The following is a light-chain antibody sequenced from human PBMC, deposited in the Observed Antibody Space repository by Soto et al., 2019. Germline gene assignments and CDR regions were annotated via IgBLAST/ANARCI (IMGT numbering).Light chain of an antibody. V-gene: IGKV3-15*01. CDR1: QSIGSN. CDR2: GAS. CDR3: QHYDNWPRT. J-gene: IGKJ3*01. Sequence: EIVMTQSPATLSVSPGERATLSCRASQSIGSNLAWYQQIPGQAHRLLIYGASTRATGIPARFSGSGSGTEFTLTISSLQSEDFAVYYCQHYDNWPRTFGPGAKVNIK.